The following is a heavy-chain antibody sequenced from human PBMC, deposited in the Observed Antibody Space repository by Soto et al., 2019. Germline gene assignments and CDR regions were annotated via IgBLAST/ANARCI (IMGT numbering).Heavy chain of an antibody. CDR2: IWYDGSNK. CDR3: ARVGLRGAFDI. J-gene: IGHJ3*02. CDR1: GFTFSSYG. D-gene: IGHD5-12*01. Sequence: GGSLRLSCAASGFTFSSYGMHWVRQAPGKGLEWVAVIWYDGSNKYYADSVKGRFTISRDNSKNTLYLQMNSLSAEDTAVYYCARVGLRGAFDIWGQGTMVTVSS. V-gene: IGHV3-33*01.